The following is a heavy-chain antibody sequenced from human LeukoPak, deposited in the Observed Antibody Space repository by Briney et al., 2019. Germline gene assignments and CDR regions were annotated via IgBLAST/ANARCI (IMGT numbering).Heavy chain of an antibody. CDR3: ARVIYDSSGYHPTIDY. CDR1: GGSISSYY. Sequence: PSETLSLTCTVSGGSISSYYWSWIRQPAGKGLEWIGNIYYSGSTNYSPSLKSRVTISVDTSKNQFSLKMSSATAADTAVYYCARVIYDSSGYHPTIDYWGQGTLVTVSS. CDR2: IYYSGST. J-gene: IGHJ4*02. D-gene: IGHD3-22*01. V-gene: IGHV4-59*01.